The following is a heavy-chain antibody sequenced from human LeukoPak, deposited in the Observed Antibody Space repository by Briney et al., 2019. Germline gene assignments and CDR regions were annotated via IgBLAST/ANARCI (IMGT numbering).Heavy chain of an antibody. D-gene: IGHD2-2*02. CDR2: IYYSGST. CDR1: GGSISSSSYY. J-gene: IGHJ4*02. Sequence: SETLSLTCTVSGGSISSSSYYWGWIRQPPGKGLEWIGSIYYSGSTYYNPSLKSRVTISVDTSKNQFSLKLSSVTAADTAVYYCARGPGYTIPEPEYYFDYWGQGTLVTVSS. CDR3: ARGPGYTIPEPEYYFDY. V-gene: IGHV4-39*07.